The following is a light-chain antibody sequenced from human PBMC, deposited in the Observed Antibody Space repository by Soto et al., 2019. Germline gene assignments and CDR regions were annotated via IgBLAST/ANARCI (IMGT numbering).Light chain of an antibody. CDR1: QSVSSN. CDR3: QQYNNLPLT. V-gene: IGKV3-15*01. Sequence: EIVMTQSPATLSVSPGESATLSCRASQSVSSNLAWYQQKPGQAPRLLIYGASTRATGIPARFSGSGSGTEFTLTISSLRAEDFAVYYCQQYNNLPLTFGGGTKVEIK. J-gene: IGKJ4*01. CDR2: GAS.